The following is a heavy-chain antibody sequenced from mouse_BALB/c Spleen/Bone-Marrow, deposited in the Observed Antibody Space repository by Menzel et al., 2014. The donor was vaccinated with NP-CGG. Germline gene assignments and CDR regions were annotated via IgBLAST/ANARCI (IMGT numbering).Heavy chain of an antibody. Sequence: EVHLVESGPELVKPGASMKISCKASGYSFTGYTMNWVKQSHGKNLEWIGLINPYNGGTSYNQKFEDKATLTVDKSSSTAYMELLSLTSEDSAVYYCTRGLEYVVDYWGQGTSVTVSS. CDR2: INPYNGGT. CDR3: TRGLEYVVDY. CDR1: GYSFTGYT. J-gene: IGHJ4*01. D-gene: IGHD2-13*01. V-gene: IGHV1-18*01.